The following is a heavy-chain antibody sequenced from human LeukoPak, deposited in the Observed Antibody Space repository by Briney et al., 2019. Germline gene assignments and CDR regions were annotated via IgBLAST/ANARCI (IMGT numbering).Heavy chain of an antibody. V-gene: IGHV1-46*01. CDR1: EYTFTTYY. Sequence: ALVKVSCTTSEYTFTTYYMHWVRQAPGQGLEWMGIINPSGGTTNYAQKFQGRVTMTRDTSTTTLYMELSSLRSEDTAVYYCARGFDSKSTYFDYWGQGTLVTVSS. CDR3: ARGFDSKSTYFDY. CDR2: INPSGGTT. D-gene: IGHD5-12*01. J-gene: IGHJ4*02.